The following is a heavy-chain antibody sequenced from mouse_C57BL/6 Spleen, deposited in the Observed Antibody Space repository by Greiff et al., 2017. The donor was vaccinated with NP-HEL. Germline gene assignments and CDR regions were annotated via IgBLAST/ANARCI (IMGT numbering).Heavy chain of an antibody. D-gene: IGHD2-4*01. Sequence: QVQLQQSGPELVKPGASVKISCKASGYAFSSSWMNWVKQRPGKGLEWIGRIYPGDGDTNYIGKFKGKATLTADKSSSTAYMQLSSLTSEDSAVYFCARLYYDPFAYWGQGTLVTVSA. CDR1: GYAFSSSW. V-gene: IGHV1-82*01. CDR3: ARLYYDPFAY. J-gene: IGHJ3*01. CDR2: IYPGDGDT.